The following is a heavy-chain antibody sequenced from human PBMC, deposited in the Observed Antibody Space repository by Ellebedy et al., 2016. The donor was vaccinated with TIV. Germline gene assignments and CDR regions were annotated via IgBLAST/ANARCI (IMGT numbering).Heavy chain of an antibody. J-gene: IGHJ4*02. CDR3: ARGGGGDCGGDCYSDN. D-gene: IGHD2-21*02. Sequence: SETLSLTXTVSGYSISRGYYWGWIRLSPGKGLEWIGSINHLGSTYSNPSLKSRLTLAVDTSKNQFSLTLSSVTTADTARYHWARGGGGDCGGDCYSDNWGQGILVSVSS. CDR1: GYSISRGYY. CDR2: INHLGST. V-gene: IGHV4-38-2*02.